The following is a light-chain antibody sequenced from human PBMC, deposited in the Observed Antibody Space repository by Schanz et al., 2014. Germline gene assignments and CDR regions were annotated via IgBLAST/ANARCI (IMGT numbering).Light chain of an antibody. CDR2: AAS. CDR3: QQRTSWPLT. J-gene: IGKJ4*01. V-gene: IGKV3-11*01. CDR1: QGVSSN. Sequence: EIVLTQSPATLSLSPGERATLSCRASQGVSSNLAWYQQKPGQAPRLLIYAASNRATGIPARFSGSGSGADFTLTISSLEPEDFAVYYCQQRTSWPLTFGGGTKVEIK.